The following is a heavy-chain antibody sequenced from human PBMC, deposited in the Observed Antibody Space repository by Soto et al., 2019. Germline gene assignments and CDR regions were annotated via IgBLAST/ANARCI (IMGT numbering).Heavy chain of an antibody. CDR3: ARVGSSSSNYYYYGMDV. J-gene: IGHJ6*02. CDR2: INHSGST. CDR1: GGSISSYY. Sequence: SETLSLTCTVSGGSISSYYWSWIRQPPGKGLEWIGEINHSGSTNYNPSLKSRVTISVDTSKNQFSLKLSSVTAADTAVYYCARVGSSSSNYYYYGMDVWGQGTTVT. D-gene: IGHD6-13*01. V-gene: IGHV4-34*01.